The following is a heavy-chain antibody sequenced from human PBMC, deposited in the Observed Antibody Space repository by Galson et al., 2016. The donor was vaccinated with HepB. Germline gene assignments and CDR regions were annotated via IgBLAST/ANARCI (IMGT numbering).Heavy chain of an antibody. CDR3: ARGSGGTADGMDV. D-gene: IGHD1-7*01. CDR2: VYYTGST. Sequence: ETLSLTCTVSGGAIKFHCWSWIRQPPGKPLEWIGYVYYTGSTKYNSSFSSRVAISLGASQNQFSLQLTSLTAADTAVYYCARGSGGTADGMDVWGPGTTVTVSS. CDR1: GGAIKFHC. J-gene: IGHJ6*02. V-gene: IGHV4-59*11.